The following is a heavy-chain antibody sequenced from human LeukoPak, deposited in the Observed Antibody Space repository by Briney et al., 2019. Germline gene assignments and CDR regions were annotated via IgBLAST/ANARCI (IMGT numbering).Heavy chain of an antibody. CDR3: ARVDYYGSGRLDY. J-gene: IGHJ4*02. CDR1: GYSISSGYY. D-gene: IGHD3-10*01. CDR2: IYYSGTT. Sequence: TSETLSLTCTVSGYSISSGYYWGWIRQPPGKGLEWIGTIYYSGTTYYNPSLKSRVTKSVDTSKNQFSLNLSSVTAADTAVYYCARVDYYGSGRLDYWGQGTLVTVSS. V-gene: IGHV4-38-2*02.